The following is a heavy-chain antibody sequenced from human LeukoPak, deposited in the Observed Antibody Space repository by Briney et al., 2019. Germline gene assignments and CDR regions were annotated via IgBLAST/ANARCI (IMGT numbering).Heavy chain of an antibody. V-gene: IGHV4-34*01. J-gene: IGHJ4*02. CDR1: GGSFGGYY. Sequence: SETLSLTCAVYGGSFGGYYWSWIRQPPGKGLEWIGEINHSGSTNYNPSLKSRVTISVDTSKNQFSLKLSSVTAADTAVYYCARGRRVGITMIVVVSHFDYWGQGTLVTVSS. D-gene: IGHD3-22*01. CDR2: INHSGST. CDR3: ARGRRVGITMIVVVSHFDY.